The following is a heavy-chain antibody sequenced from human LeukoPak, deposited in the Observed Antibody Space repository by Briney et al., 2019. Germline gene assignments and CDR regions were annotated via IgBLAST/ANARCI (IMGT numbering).Heavy chain of an antibody. Sequence: PSETLSLTCTVSGGSISSYYWSWIRQPPGKGLEWIGYIYYSGSTNYNPSLKSRVTISVDTSKNQFSLKLSSVTAADTAVYYCASQVVGATTGFDYWGQGTLVTVSS. J-gene: IGHJ4*02. CDR1: GGSISSYY. D-gene: IGHD1-26*01. V-gene: IGHV4-59*08. CDR3: ASQVVGATTGFDY. CDR2: IYYSGST.